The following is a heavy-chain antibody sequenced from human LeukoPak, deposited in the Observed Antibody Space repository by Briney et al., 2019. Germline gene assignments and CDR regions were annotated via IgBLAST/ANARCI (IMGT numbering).Heavy chain of an antibody. CDR3: ARGSGYDFTRPYYYGMDV. J-gene: IGHJ6*02. Sequence: GGSLRLSCEASGFTFSTHEMNWVRQAPGKGLEWVSYISGSGGTIHYADSVKGRFTISRDNAKNSLYLQMDSLRAEDTAVYYCARGSGYDFTRPYYYGMDVWGQGTTITVSS. D-gene: IGHD5-12*01. V-gene: IGHV3-48*03. CDR1: GFTFSTHE. CDR2: ISGSGGTI.